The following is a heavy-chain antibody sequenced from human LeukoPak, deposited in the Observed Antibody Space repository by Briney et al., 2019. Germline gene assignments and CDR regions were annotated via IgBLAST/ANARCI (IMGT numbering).Heavy chain of an antibody. J-gene: IGHJ4*02. CDR3: ARQRDGYNCDY. CDR2: IYHSGST. Sequence: PSETLSLTCAVSGYSISSGYYCGWIRQPPGKGLEWIGSIYHSGSTYYNPSLKSRVTISVDTSKNQFSLKLSSVTAADTAVYYCARQRDGYNCDYWGQGTLVTVSS. CDR1: GYSISSGYY. D-gene: IGHD5-24*01. V-gene: IGHV4-38-2*01.